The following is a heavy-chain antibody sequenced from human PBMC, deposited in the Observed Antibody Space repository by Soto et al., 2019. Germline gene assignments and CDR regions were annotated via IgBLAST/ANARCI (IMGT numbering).Heavy chain of an antibody. V-gene: IGHV3-48*02. D-gene: IGHD2-21*02. J-gene: IGHJ4*02. Sequence: GGSLRLSCAASGFTFSSCSMNWVRQAPGKGLEWVSYISSSSSTIYYADSVKGRFTISRDNAKNSLYLQMHSLRDGDTAVYYCARVKVVTATDFWGQGTLVPVSS. CDR2: ISSSSSTI. CDR1: GFTFSSCS. CDR3: ARVKVVTATDF.